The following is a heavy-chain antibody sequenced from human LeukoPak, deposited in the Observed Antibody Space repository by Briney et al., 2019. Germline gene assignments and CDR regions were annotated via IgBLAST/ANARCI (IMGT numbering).Heavy chain of an antibody. CDR2: INWNGVGT. CDR3: TKDLRYYYADNHSEMDEHDY. V-gene: IGHV3-20*04. CDR1: GFIFENYG. J-gene: IGHJ4*02. D-gene: IGHD4-23*01. Sequence: GGSLRLSCVASGFIFENYGMDWVRQVPGKGLEWVSSINWNGVGTTYAESVKGRFTISRDNSKNTLSLQMNSLRAEDTALYYCTKDLRYYYADNHSEMDEHDYWGQGTLVTVSS.